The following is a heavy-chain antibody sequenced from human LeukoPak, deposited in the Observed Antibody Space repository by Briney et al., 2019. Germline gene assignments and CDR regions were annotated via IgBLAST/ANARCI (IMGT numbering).Heavy chain of an antibody. CDR3: ARVARVAKVSHFDY. J-gene: IGHJ4*02. CDR1: GFTFDDYG. Sequence: PGGSLRLSCAASGFTFDDYGMSWVRQAPGKGLEWVSGINWNGGSTGYADSVRGRFTISRDNAKNSLYLQMSSLRAEDTALYYCARVARVAKVSHFDYWGQGTLVTVSS. V-gene: IGHV3-20*04. CDR2: INWNGGST. D-gene: IGHD2-15*01.